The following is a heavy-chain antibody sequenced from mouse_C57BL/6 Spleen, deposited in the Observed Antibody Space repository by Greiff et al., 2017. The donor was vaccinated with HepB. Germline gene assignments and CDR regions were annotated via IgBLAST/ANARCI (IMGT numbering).Heavy chain of an antibody. CDR1: GYTFTSYW. D-gene: IGHD1-1*01. J-gene: IGHJ3*01. V-gene: IGHV1-69*01. CDR3: ARGVYYGSSFWFAY. Sequence: VQLQQPGAELVMPGASVKLSCKASGYTFTSYWMHWVKQRPGQGLEWIGEIDPSDSYTNYNQKFKGKSTLTVDKSSSTAYMQLSSLTSEDSAVYYCARGVYYGSSFWFAYWGQGTLVTVSA. CDR2: IDPSDSYT.